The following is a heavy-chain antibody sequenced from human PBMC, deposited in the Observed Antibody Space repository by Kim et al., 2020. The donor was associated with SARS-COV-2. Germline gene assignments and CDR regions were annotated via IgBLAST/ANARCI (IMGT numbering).Heavy chain of an antibody. D-gene: IGHD1-1*01. V-gene: IGHV3-30*18. Sequence: GGSLRLSCAASGFTFSSYGMHWVRQAPGKGLEWVAVISYDGSTKYYADSVKGRFTISRDNSKNTLYLQMNSLRAEDTAVYYCAKEGHRRRNVYYGMDVWGQGTTVTVSS. CDR3: AKEGHRRRNVYYGMDV. J-gene: IGHJ6*02. CDR2: ISYDGSTK. CDR1: GFTFSSYG.